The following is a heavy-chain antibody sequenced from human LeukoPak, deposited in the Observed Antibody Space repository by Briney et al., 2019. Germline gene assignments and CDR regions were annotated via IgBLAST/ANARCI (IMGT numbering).Heavy chain of an antibody. J-gene: IGHJ4*02. D-gene: IGHD3-22*01. CDR3: ARASYYDSSGYYDY. CDR2: IIPIFGTA. Sequence: GASVKVSCKATGYTFTGYYMHWVRQAPGQGLEWMGGIIPIFGTANYAQKFQGRVTITADESTSTAYMELSRLRSDDTAVYYCARASYYDSSGYYDYWGQGTLVTVSS. CDR1: GYTFTGYY. V-gene: IGHV1-69*13.